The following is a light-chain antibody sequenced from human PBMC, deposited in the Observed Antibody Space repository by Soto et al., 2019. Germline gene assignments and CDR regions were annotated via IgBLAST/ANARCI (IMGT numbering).Light chain of an antibody. CDR2: GAS. V-gene: IGKV3-15*01. CDR1: QSVSNN. Sequence: EIVMTQSPATLSVSAGERVTLSCRASQSVSNNLAWYQQKPGQAPRLLIYGASTRATGIPARFSGSGSATEFTLTISGLQSEDFAVYYCQQYNNWPPEETFGQGTKVEIK. J-gene: IGKJ1*01. CDR3: QQYNNWPPEET.